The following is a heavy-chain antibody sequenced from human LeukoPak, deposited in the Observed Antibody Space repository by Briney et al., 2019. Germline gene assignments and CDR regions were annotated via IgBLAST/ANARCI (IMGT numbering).Heavy chain of an antibody. CDR3: ASEVVVVAARDSLGYYFDY. V-gene: IGHV1-69*05. CDR1: GGTFSSYA. CDR2: IIPIFGTA. D-gene: IGHD2-15*01. J-gene: IGHJ4*02. Sequence: SVKVSCKASGGTFSSYAISWARQAPGQGLEWMGGIIPIFGTANYAQKFQGRVTITTDESTSTAYMELSSLRSEDTAVYYCASEVVVVAARDSLGYYFDYWGQGTLVTVSS.